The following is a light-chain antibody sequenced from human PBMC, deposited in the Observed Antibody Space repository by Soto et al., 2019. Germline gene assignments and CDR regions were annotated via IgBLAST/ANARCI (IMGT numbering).Light chain of an antibody. CDR1: VRHIGAYIF. CDR2: EVF. J-gene: IGLJ1*01. Sequence: QSVLTQPAYVYGSRGQSITISCSGTVRHIGAYIFVSWYQQHPGKAPKLLLYEVFNRPSGVSNRFSGSKSGNTASLTISGLQAEDEAEYFCASFTTRTTYVFGTGTKVTVL. CDR3: ASFTTRTTYV. V-gene: IGLV2-14*03.